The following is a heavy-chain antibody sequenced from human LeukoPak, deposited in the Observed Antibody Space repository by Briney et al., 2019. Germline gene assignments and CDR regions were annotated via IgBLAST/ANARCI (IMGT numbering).Heavy chain of an antibody. CDR2: IYTSGST. CDR1: GDSISSCSYY. D-gene: IGHD3-16*01. J-gene: IGHJ4*02. V-gene: IGHV4-61*09. Sequence: PSETLSLTCTVSGDSISSCSYYWSWIRQPAGKGLEWIGHIYTSGSTNYNPSLKGRVTISVDTSKNQFSLKLSSVTAADTAVYYCASGGREIEYWGQGTLVTVSS. CDR3: ASGGREIEY.